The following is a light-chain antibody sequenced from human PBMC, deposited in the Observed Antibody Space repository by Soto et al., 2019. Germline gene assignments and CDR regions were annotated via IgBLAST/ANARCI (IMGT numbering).Light chain of an antibody. V-gene: IGKV1-27*01. CDR3: QQYNSYSGT. J-gene: IGKJ1*01. Sequence: ILMTQSPSSLSAFVGDRVTITCRASQDIGNFLAWYQQKPGKVPKLLIYAASTLQSGVPSRFSGSGSGTDFTLTISSLQPEDVATYYCQQYNSYSGTFGQGTKVDIK. CDR2: AAS. CDR1: QDIGNF.